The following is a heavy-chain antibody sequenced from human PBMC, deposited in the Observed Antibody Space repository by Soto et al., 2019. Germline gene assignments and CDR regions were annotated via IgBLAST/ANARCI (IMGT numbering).Heavy chain of an antibody. Sequence: GGSLRLSCAASGFTFSSYAMSWVRHAPGKGLEWVSAISGSGGSTYYAESVKGRFTISRDNSKNTLYLQMNSLRAEDTAVYYCAKAHDFWSGYTFDYWGQGTLVTVYS. CDR2: ISGSGGST. V-gene: IGHV3-23*01. CDR3: AKAHDFWSGYTFDY. CDR1: GFTFSSYA. D-gene: IGHD3-3*01. J-gene: IGHJ4*02.